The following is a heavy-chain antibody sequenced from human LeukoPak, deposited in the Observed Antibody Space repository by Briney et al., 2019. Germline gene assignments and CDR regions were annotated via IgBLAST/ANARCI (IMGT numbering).Heavy chain of an antibody. J-gene: IGHJ4*02. D-gene: IGHD1-26*01. V-gene: IGHV3-23*01. CDR3: AKDTCPYSWTYYYFDY. CDR2: ISGSGSTT. CDR1: GFTFTSYA. Sequence: GGSLRLSCAASGFTFTSYAMSWVRQAPGKGLGWVSAISGSGSTTTYADSVKGRFTVSRDNSKNTVYLQMNSLRAEDTAVYYCAKDTCPYSWTYYYFDYWGQGILVTVSS.